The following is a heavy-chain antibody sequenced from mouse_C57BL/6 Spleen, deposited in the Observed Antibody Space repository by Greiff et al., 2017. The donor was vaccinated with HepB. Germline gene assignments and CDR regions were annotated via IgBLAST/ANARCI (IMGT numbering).Heavy chain of an antibody. CDR2: INPNNGGT. Sequence: LKVSGPELVKPGASVKMSCKASGYTFTDYNMHWVKQSHGKSLEWIGYINPNNGGTSYNQKFKGKATLTVNKSSSTAYMELRSLTSEDSAVYYCARSYGSRHWYFDVWGTGTTVTVSS. V-gene: IGHV1-22*01. CDR3: ARSYGSRHWYFDV. D-gene: IGHD1-1*01. J-gene: IGHJ1*03. CDR1: GYTFTDYN.